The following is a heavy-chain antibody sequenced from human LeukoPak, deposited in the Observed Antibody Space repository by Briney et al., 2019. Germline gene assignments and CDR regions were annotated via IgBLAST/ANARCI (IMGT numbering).Heavy chain of an antibody. CDR3: ARGNKWSFDS. Sequence: GGSLRLSCVASGSTLSTYWMHWVRQAPGKGLVWVSRINSDGSATSYADSVMVRFTISRDSAKNTLYLQMNSLRPEDTAVYYCARGNKWSFDSWGQGALVTVSS. V-gene: IGHV3-74*01. CDR2: INSDGSAT. J-gene: IGHJ4*02. CDR1: GSTLSTYW. D-gene: IGHD2-15*01.